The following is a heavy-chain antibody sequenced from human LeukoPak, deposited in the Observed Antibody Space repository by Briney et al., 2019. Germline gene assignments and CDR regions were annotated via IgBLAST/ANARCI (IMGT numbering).Heavy chain of an antibody. Sequence: GASVKVSCKASGGTFRSYAISWVRQAPGQGLKWRGGFIPIFGTANYAQKFQGRVTITADESTSTAYMELSSLRSEDTAVYYCARGPGTYGDYVHYYYYMDVWGKGTTVTVSS. V-gene: IGHV1-69*13. CDR2: FIPIFGTA. CDR3: ARGPGTYGDYVHYYYYMDV. D-gene: IGHD4-17*01. J-gene: IGHJ6*03. CDR1: GGTFRSYA.